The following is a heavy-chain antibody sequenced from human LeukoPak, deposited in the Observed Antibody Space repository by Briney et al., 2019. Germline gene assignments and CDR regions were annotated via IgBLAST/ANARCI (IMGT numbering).Heavy chain of an antibody. CDR3: TRGGLTGQMAAFDY. V-gene: IGHV3-74*01. J-gene: IGHJ4*02. Sequence: RGSLRLSCAASGFTLSDYWMHWIRQVPGEGPVWVSRINGDGRSTTYADSVKGRFTISRDNAKNTIFLQMTSLRDEDTAVYYCTRGGLTGQMAAFDYWGQGALVTVSS. D-gene: IGHD3-9*01. CDR2: INGDGRST. CDR1: GFTLSDYW.